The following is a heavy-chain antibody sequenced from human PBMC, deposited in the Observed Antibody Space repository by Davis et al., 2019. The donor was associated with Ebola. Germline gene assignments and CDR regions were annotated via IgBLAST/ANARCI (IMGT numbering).Heavy chain of an antibody. CDR3: AKGEESIFYYYYYGMDV. V-gene: IGHV3-30*18. Sequence: GGSLRLSCAASGFTFSSYGMHWVRQAPGKGLEWVAVISYDGSNKYYADSVKGRFTISRDNSKNTLYLQMNSLRAEDTAVYYCAKGEESIFYYYYYGMDVWGQGTTVTVSS. D-gene: IGHD3-3*01. CDR1: GFTFSSYG. J-gene: IGHJ6*02. CDR2: ISYDGSNK.